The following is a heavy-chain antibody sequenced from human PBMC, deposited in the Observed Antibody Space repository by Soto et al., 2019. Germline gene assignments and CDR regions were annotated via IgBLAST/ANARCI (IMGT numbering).Heavy chain of an antibody. CDR3: ARDSGGDYHNYYMDV. CDR2: IWYDGSDK. Sequence: QMQLVESGGGVVQPGTSLRLSCAASGFTFSNYAMHWVRQAPGKGREWVTIIWYDGSDKNYGDSVKGRFTISRDNSKNTLYLQMNSLRVEDTAVYYCARDSGGDYHNYYMDVWGKGTTVTVSS. J-gene: IGHJ6*03. V-gene: IGHV3-33*01. D-gene: IGHD4-17*01. CDR1: GFTFSNYA.